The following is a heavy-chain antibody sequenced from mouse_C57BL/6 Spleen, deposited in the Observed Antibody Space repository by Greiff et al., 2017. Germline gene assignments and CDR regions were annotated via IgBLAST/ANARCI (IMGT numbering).Heavy chain of an antibody. Sequence: VQLQQPGAELVKPGASVKLSCKASGYTFTSYWMQWVKQRPGQGLEWIGEIDPSDSYTNYNQKFKGKATLTVDTSSSTAYMQLSSLTSEDSAVYYCAVYGKRFAYWGQGTLVTVSA. CDR3: AVYGKRFAY. D-gene: IGHD2-1*01. CDR1: GYTFTSYW. V-gene: IGHV1-50*01. J-gene: IGHJ3*01. CDR2: IDPSDSYT.